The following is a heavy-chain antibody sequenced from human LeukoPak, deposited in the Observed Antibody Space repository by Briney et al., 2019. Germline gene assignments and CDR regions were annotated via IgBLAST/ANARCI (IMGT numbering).Heavy chain of an antibody. CDR2: IIPIFGTA. CDR1: GGTFSSYA. V-gene: IGHV1-69*06. D-gene: IGHD5-18*01. J-gene: IGHJ4*02. Sequence: SVKVSCKASGGTFSSYAISWVRQAPGQGLEWMGGIIPIFGTANYAQKFQGRVTITADKSTSTAYMELSSLRSEDTAVYYCARVQSGYSYGYNYFDYWGQGTLVTVSS. CDR3: ARVQSGYSYGYNYFDY.